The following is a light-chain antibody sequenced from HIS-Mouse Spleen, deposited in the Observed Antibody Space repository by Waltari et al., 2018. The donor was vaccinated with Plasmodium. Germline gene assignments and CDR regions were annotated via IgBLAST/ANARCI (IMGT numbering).Light chain of an antibody. CDR1: ALPNKY. CDR2: EDS. CDR3: YSTDSSGNHRV. V-gene: IGLV3-10*01. J-gene: IGLJ3*02. Sequence: SYELTQPPSVSVSPGQTARITCPGDALPNKYADWYQQKSGQPPVLVIYEDSKRPSGNPERFSGSSSGTMATLTISGAQVEDEADYYCYSTDSSGNHRVFGGGTKLTVL.